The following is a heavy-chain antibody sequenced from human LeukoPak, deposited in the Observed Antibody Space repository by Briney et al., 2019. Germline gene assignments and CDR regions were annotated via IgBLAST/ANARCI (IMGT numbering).Heavy chain of an antibody. CDR1: GYSISSGHY. V-gene: IGHV4-38-2*02. CDR2: IYHDGNT. Sequence: SETLSLTCSVSGYSISSGHYWGWIRQPPGKGLEWIGNIYHDGNTYYNPSLKSRVTISVDTSKNQFSLRLSSVTAADTAVYYCARRSVGTVTTPFDYWGQGTLVTVSS. D-gene: IGHD4-17*01. J-gene: IGHJ4*02. CDR3: ARRSVGTVTTPFDY.